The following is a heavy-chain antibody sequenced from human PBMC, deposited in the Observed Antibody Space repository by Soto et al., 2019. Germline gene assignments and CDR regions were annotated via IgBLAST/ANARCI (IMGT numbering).Heavy chain of an antibody. D-gene: IGHD2-15*01. V-gene: IGHV5-51*01. J-gene: IGHJ4*02. CDR1: GYSFTSYW. Sequence: GESLKISCKGSGYSFTSYWIGWVRQMPGKGLEWMGIIYPGDSDTRYSPSFQGQVTISADKSISTAYLQWSSLKASDTAMYYCVEAIAAACTHSPGGCYVFDYWGQGTLVTVSS. CDR2: IYPGDSDT. CDR3: VEAIAAACTHSPGGCYVFDY.